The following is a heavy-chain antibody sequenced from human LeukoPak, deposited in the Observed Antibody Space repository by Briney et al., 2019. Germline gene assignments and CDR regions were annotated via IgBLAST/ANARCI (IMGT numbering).Heavy chain of an antibody. D-gene: IGHD2-2*01. CDR3: ARDEGVVVPAAIEGS. J-gene: IGHJ4*02. V-gene: IGHV1-18*01. CDR1: GYTFTNYG. CDR2: ISAYNGKT. Sequence: ASVKVSCKASGYTFTNYGITWVRQAPGQGLEWMGWISAYNGKTNYAQKLQGRVTMTTDTSTSTAYMELRSLRSDDTAVYYCARDEGVVVPAAIEGSWGQGTLVTVSS.